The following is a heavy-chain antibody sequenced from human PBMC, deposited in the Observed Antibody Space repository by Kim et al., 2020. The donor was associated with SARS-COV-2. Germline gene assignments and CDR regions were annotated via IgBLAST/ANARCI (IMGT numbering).Heavy chain of an antibody. CDR2: ST. Sequence: STNSNPSLKSRVTRSVDTSKNQFSLKLSSVTAADTAVYYCARGVSGFDPWGQGTLVTVSS. CDR3: ARGVSGFDP. D-gene: IGHD2-8*01. V-gene: IGHV4-34*01. J-gene: IGHJ5*02.